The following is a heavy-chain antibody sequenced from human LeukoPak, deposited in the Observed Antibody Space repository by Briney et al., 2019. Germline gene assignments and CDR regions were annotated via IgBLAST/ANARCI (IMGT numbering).Heavy chain of an antibody. CDR3: ARAGTGGARHYYYYMDV. V-gene: IGHV1-69*05. CDR1: GGTFSSYA. Sequence: SVKVSCKASGGTFSSYAIGWVRQAPGQGLEWIGGIIPIFGTANYAQKFQGRVTITTDESTSTAYMELSSLRSADTAVYYCARAGTGGARHYYYYMDVWGKGTTVTVSS. D-gene: IGHD1-26*01. CDR2: IIPIFGTA. J-gene: IGHJ6*03.